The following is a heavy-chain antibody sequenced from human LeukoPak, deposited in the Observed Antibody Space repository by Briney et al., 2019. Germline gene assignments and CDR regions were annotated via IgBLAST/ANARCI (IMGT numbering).Heavy chain of an antibody. Sequence: GGSLRLSCAASGFTFSNYAMSWVRQAPGKGLEWVSAIRGSGGSTYYADSVKGRFTISRDNAKNSLYLQMNSLRAEDTAVYYCARVYGGNSYYFDYWGQGTLVTVSS. CDR1: GFTFSNYA. V-gene: IGHV3-23*01. D-gene: IGHD4-23*01. CDR2: IRGSGGST. J-gene: IGHJ4*02. CDR3: ARVYGGNSYYFDY.